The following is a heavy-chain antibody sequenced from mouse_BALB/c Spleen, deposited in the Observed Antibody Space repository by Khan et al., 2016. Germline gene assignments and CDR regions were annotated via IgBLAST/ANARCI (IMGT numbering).Heavy chain of an antibody. CDR2: IYPGDGDT. CDR3: RYALFDY. Sequence: QVQLQQSGAELARPGASVRLSCKASGYTSANYWMQWVKQRPGQGLEWIGSIYPGDGDTRYSQKFKDKATLTADTSSSPASLHLRSVTSEDSAVYCGRYALFDYWGQGTLVTVSS. J-gene: IGHJ3*01. V-gene: IGHV1-87*01. CDR1: GYTSANYW. D-gene: IGHD2-10*02.